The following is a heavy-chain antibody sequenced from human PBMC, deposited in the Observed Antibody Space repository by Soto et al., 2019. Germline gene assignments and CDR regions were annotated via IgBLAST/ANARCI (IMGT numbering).Heavy chain of an antibody. Sequence: PGGSLRLSCAASGFTFSSYAMSWVRQAPGKGLEWVSAISGSGGSTYYADSVKGRFTISRDNSKNTLYLQMNSLRAEDTAVYYCAMTPGYSSGWFRFDYWGQGTLVTVSS. D-gene: IGHD6-19*01. V-gene: IGHV3-23*01. CDR1: GFTFSSYA. CDR3: AMTPGYSSGWFRFDY. CDR2: ISGSGGST. J-gene: IGHJ4*02.